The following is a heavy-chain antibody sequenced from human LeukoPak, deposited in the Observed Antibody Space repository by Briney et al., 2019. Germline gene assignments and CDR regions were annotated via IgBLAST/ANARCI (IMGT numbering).Heavy chain of an antibody. J-gene: IGHJ4*02. CDR1: GFTFGDYA. D-gene: IGHD1-26*01. V-gene: IGHV3-49*04. CDR3: SRGVIVGTTRDY. CDR2: IRSKPYGGTT. Sequence: GSLRLSCTASGFTFGDYAMSWVRQAPGKGLEWVSLIRSKPYGGTTEYAASVKGRFTISRDDSKSIAYLQMDSLKTEDTAVYYCSRGVIVGTTRDYWGQGTLVTVSS.